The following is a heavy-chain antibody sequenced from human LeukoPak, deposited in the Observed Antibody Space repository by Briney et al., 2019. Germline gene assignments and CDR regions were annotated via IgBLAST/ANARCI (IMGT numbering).Heavy chain of an antibody. Sequence: PSQTLSLTCTVSGGSISSGGYYWSWIRQHPGKGLEWIGYIYYSGSTYYNPSLKSRVTISVDTSKNQFSLKLSSVTAADTAVYYCARTLPYYYDSSGYYPSYYFDYWGQGTLVTVSS. CDR3: ARTLPYYYDSSGYYPSYYFDY. J-gene: IGHJ4*02. V-gene: IGHV4-31*03. D-gene: IGHD3-22*01. CDR1: GGSISSGGYY. CDR2: IYYSGST.